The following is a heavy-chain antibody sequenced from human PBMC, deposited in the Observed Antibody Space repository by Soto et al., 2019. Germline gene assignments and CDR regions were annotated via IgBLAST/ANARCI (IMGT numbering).Heavy chain of an antibody. CDR3: ARGYCSGGSCRNYYYMDV. D-gene: IGHD2-15*01. CDR1: GFTVSSNY. J-gene: IGHJ6*03. Sequence: GGSLRLSCAASGFTVSSNYMSWVRQAPGKGLEWVSVIYSGGSTYYADSVKGRFTISRDNSKNTLYFQMNSLRAEDTAVYYCARGYCSGGSCRNYYYMDVWGKGTTVTVSS. V-gene: IGHV3-66*01. CDR2: IYSGGST.